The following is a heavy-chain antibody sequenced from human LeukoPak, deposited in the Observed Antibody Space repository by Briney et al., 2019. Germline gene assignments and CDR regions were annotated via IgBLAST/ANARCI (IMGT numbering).Heavy chain of an antibody. D-gene: IGHD3-10*02. CDR2: ISSSGSTI. J-gene: IGHJ6*04. V-gene: IGHV3-48*03. CDR1: GFTFSSYE. Sequence: GGSLRLSCAASGFTFSSYEMNWVRQAPGKGLEWVSYISSSGSTIHYADSVKGRFTISRDNDKNSLYLQMNSLRAEDTAVYYCAELGITMIGGVWGKGTTVTISS. CDR3: AELGITMIGGV.